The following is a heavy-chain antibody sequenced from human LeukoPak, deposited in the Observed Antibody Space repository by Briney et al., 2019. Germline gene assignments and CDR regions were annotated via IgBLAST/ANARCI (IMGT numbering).Heavy chain of an antibody. J-gene: IGHJ4*02. CDR1: GFTVSSNY. V-gene: IGHV3-66*01. CDR3: ARDLLPYYYDSSGYYHALGY. CDR2: NYSGGST. D-gene: IGHD3-22*01. Sequence: GGSLSLSCAASGFTVSSNYMSWVRQAPGKGLEWVSVNYSGGSTYYADSVKGRFTISRDNSKNTLYLQMNSLRAEDTAVYYCARDLLPYYYDSSGYYHALGYWGQGTLVTVSS.